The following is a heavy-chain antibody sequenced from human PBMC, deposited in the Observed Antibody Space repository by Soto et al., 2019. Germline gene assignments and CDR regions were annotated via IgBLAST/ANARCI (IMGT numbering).Heavy chain of an antibody. V-gene: IGHV1-18*01. CDR1: GYTFTTYG. D-gene: IGHD6-6*01. J-gene: IGHJ6*02. Sequence: ASVKVSCKASGYTFTTYGITWVRQAPGQGLEWMGWISAYNGNTNYAQKLEGRVTMTTDTSTTTAYMELRSLRSDDTAVYYCARTYSSSSGSHYYYYYGMDVWG. CDR3: ARTYSSSSGSHYYYYYGMDV. CDR2: ISAYNGNT.